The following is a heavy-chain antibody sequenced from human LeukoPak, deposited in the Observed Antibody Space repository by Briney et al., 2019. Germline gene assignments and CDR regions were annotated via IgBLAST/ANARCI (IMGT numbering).Heavy chain of an antibody. J-gene: IGHJ4*02. Sequence: GESLKISCKGSGYSFTSYWIGWVRQMPGKGLEWMGIIYPGDSDTRYSPSFQGQVTISADKSISTAYLQWSSLKASDTAMYYCARLASDAETTDSYGSSFGYFDYWGQGTLVTVSS. D-gene: IGHD5-18*01. CDR3: ARLASDAETTDSYGSSFGYFDY. CDR1: GYSFTSYW. V-gene: IGHV5-51*01. CDR2: IYPGDSDT.